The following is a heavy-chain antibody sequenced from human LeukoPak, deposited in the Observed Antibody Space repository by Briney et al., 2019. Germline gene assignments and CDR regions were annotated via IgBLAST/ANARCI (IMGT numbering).Heavy chain of an antibody. Sequence: GGSLRLSCAASGFTFSSYWMSWVRQAPGKGLEWVANIKQDGSEKYYVDSVKGRFTISRDNAKNSLYLQMNSLRAEDTAVYYCARGDRWWQPLRYYYYYYMDVWGKGTTVTISS. CDR2: IKQDGSEK. CDR1: GFTFSSYW. J-gene: IGHJ6*03. CDR3: ARGDRWWQPLRYYYYYYMDV. D-gene: IGHD2-15*01. V-gene: IGHV3-7*01.